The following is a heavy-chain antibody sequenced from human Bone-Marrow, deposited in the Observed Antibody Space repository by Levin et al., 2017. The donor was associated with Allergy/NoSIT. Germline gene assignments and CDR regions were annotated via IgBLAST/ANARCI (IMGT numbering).Heavy chain of an antibody. J-gene: IGHJ4*02. CDR3: GKDRDSGSGSYDY. CDR2: LNTDGGGT. CDR1: GFTFSNYA. Sequence: QPGGSLRLSCAASGFTFSNYAMTWVRQAPGKGLEWVSALNTDGGGTYYADSVKGRFTIYRDNSKNTLYLQMRSLRADDTAIYYCGKDRDSGSGSYDYWGQGTLVTVSS. V-gene: IGHV3-23*01. D-gene: IGHD3-10*01.